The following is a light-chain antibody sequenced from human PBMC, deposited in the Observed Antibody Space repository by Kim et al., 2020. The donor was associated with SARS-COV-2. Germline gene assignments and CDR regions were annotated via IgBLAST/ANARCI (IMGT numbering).Light chain of an antibody. CDR1: SLRSYY. Sequence: ALGQTVRITCQGDSLRSYYANWYQQKPGQAPVVVIYGKNNRPSGIPDRFSGSSPGNTASLTITGAQAEDEADYYCNSRDSSGNRVFGGGTQLTVL. CDR2: GKN. V-gene: IGLV3-19*01. CDR3: NSRDSSGNRV. J-gene: IGLJ2*01.